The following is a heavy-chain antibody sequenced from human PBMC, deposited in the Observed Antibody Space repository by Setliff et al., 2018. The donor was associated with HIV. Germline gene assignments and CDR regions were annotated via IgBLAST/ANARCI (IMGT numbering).Heavy chain of an antibody. CDR1: GGSFSGYC. V-gene: IGHV4-34*01. Sequence: SETLSLTCAVYGGSFSGYCWSWIRQPPGKGLEWIGEAIHSGITYNPSLRSRVTISLDTSKNQFSLKLTSVTAADTALYFCARGFGAYYLFWGYMDVWGKGTTVTVSS. CDR2: AIHSGIT. D-gene: IGHD3-3*01. CDR3: ARGFGAYYLFWGYMDV. J-gene: IGHJ6*03.